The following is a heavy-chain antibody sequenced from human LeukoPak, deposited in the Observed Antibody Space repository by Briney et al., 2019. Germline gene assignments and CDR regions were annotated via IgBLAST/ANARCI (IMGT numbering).Heavy chain of an antibody. CDR3: AKVETSGGANCYALDY. D-gene: IGHD2-2*01. CDR1: GFTFSSYA. CDR2: ISGSDGST. Sequence: GGSLRLSCAASGFTFSSYAMTWVRQAPDKGLEWVSAISGSDGSTYYADSVKGRFTISRDDSQNTLYLQMNSLSAEDTAVYYCAKVETSGGANCYALDYWGQGTLVTGSS. V-gene: IGHV3-23*01. J-gene: IGHJ4*02.